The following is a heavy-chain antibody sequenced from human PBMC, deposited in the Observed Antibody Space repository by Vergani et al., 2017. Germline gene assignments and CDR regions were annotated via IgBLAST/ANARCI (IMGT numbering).Heavy chain of an antibody. D-gene: IGHD3-10*01. CDR2: INHSGST. J-gene: IGHJ5*02. CDR3: ARGGVYYGSGPTGWFDP. V-gene: IGHV4-34*01. Sequence: QVQLQQWGAGLLKPSETQSLTCAVYGGSFSGYYWSWIRQPPGKGLEWIGEINHSGSTNYNPSLKSRVTISVDTSKNQFSLKLSSVTAADTAVYYCARGGVYYGSGPTGWFDPWGQGTLVTVSS. CDR1: GGSFSGYY.